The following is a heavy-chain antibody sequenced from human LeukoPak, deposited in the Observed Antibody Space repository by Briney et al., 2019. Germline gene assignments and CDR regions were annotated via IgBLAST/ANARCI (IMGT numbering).Heavy chain of an antibody. CDR1: GGSITNYY. CDR3: ASTEWNYAR. CDR2: IHYSGST. V-gene: IGHV4-59*08. D-gene: IGHD1-7*01. J-gene: IGHJ4*02. Sequence: PSETLSLTCTVSGGSITNYYWSWMRQPPGKGLEWIGYIHYSGSTNYNPSLKSRVTISLDTSRTQFSLKMTSVTAADTAVYYCASTEWNYARWGQGTLVTVSS.